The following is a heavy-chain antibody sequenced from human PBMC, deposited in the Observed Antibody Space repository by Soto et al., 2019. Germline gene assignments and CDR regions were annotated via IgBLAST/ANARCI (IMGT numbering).Heavy chain of an antibody. D-gene: IGHD6-13*01. Sequence: SETLSLTCTVSGGSVSSSFFYWSWVRQPPGQRLEWIGYIYYTGTTNYNPSLASRVAMSVDTSKKQFTLNLRSLTAADTARYYCAPTKTSSGWSLFDSWGQGMLVTVSS. V-gene: IGHV4-61*01. CDR3: APTKTSSGWSLFDS. CDR1: GGSVSSSFFY. J-gene: IGHJ4*02. CDR2: IYYTGTT.